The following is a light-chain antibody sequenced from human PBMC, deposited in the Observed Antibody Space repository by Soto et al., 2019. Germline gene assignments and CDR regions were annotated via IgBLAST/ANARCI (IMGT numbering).Light chain of an antibody. V-gene: IGLV2-14*01. CDR2: EVN. J-gene: IGLJ1*01. Sequence: QSALTQPASVSGSPGQSVTISCTGPRSDIGDSNFISWYQHSPGKAPRLLIYEVNNRPSGVSKRFSGSKAGNTASLTISGLLDDDEADYFCASFRSGTTLVFGSGPKVTVL. CDR3: ASFRSGTTLV. CDR1: RSDIGDSNF.